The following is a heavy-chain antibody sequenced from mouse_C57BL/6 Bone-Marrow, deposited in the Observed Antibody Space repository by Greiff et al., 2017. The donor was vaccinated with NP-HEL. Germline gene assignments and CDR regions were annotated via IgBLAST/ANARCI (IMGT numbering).Heavy chain of an antibody. CDR1: GYTFTSYW. V-gene: IGHV1-69*01. CDR2: IDPSDSYT. D-gene: IGHD2-5*01. Sequence: VQLQQPGAELVMPGASVKLSCKASGYTFTSYWMHWVKQRPGQGLEWIGEIDPSDSYTNYNQKFKGKSTLTVDKSSSTAYMQLSSLTSEDSAVYYCARGYYSNYAWFAYWGQGTLVTVSA. J-gene: IGHJ3*01. CDR3: ARGYYSNYAWFAY.